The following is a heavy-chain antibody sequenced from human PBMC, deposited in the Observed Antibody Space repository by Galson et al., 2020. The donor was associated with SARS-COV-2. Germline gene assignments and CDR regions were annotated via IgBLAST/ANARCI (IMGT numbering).Heavy chain of an antibody. J-gene: IGHJ6*02. CDR3: ARDTSWEVYCGGDCYSYYYYGMDV. Sequence: GESLKISCAASGFTFSSYEMNWVRQAPGKGLEWVSYISSSGSTIYYADSVKGRFTISRDNAKNSLYLQMNSLRAEDTAVYYCARDTSWEVYCGGDCYSYYYYGMDVWGQGTTVTVSS. V-gene: IGHV3-48*03. CDR1: GFTFSSYE. D-gene: IGHD2-21*02. CDR2: ISSSGSTI.